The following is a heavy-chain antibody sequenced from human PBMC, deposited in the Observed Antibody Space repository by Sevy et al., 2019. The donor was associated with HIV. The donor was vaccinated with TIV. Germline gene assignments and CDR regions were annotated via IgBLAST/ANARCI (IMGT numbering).Heavy chain of an antibody. CDR2: ISYEGSNI. D-gene: IGHD3-10*01. V-gene: IGHV3-30*18. CDR1: ALTFTRYA. CDR3: SKDLNPPGPIRGKKFDY. J-gene: IGHJ4*02. Sequence: GGSLRLSCAASALTFTRYAFHWVRQAPGKGPEWLGVISYEGSNIYYGPSVKGRFTISRDNSKNTLYLQMNDMRTEDNAGLFRSKDLNPPGPIRGKKFDYWGRGTLVTVSS.